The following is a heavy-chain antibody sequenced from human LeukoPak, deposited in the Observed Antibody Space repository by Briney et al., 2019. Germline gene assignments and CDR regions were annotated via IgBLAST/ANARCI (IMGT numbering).Heavy chain of an antibody. J-gene: IGHJ4*02. CDR1: GFTFSVYW. V-gene: IGHV3-7*01. D-gene: IGHD6-13*01. CDR2: MKHDGSEK. Sequence: GGSLRLSCAASGFTFSVYWMSWVRRTPGKGLEWVANMKHDGSEKYYVDSVKGRFTISRDNAKNSLYLQLNSLRAEDTAVYYCARIGYSSSSFDYWGQGTQVTVSS. CDR3: ARIGYSSSSFDY.